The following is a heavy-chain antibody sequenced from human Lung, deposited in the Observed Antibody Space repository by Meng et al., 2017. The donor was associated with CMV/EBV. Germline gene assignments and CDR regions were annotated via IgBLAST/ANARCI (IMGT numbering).Heavy chain of an antibody. Sequence: GESXKISCAASGFIFPAFSMSWVRQAPGKGLEWVANIRQDGSDKYYVDSVKGRFTISRDNVRNSLFLHMNSLRAEDTAVYYCAREDSGSFTRYNWFDPWGHGTLVTVSS. J-gene: IGHJ5*02. CDR1: GFIFPAFS. V-gene: IGHV3-7*01. CDR2: IRQDGSDK. D-gene: IGHD1-26*01. CDR3: AREDSGSFTRYNWFDP.